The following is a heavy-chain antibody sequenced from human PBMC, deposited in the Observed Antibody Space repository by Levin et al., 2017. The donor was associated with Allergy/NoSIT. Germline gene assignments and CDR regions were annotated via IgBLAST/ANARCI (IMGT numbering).Heavy chain of an antibody. Sequence: PSETLSLTCTVSGGSISGGGYHWTWIRQHPEKGLEWIGYIYYSGSTFYNPSLKSRLMISGDTSKNKFSLNVSSVTAADPAVYYCAREDGSTFDFWGQGALVTVAS. D-gene: IGHD2-2*03. J-gene: IGHJ4*02. V-gene: IGHV4-31*03. CDR3: AREDGSTFDF. CDR2: IYYSGST. CDR1: GGSISGGGYH.